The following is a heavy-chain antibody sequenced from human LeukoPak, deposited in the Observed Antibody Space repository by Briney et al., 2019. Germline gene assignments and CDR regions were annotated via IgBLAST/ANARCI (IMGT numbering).Heavy chain of an antibody. D-gene: IGHD6-6*01. Sequence: AGGSLILSCAASGFTFSSWSMGWVRQSPGKGLEWVTVISYDGSKQYYADSVKGRFTISRDNSKNTLYLQMNSLRAEDTAIYNCARDLGSSSDYWGQGTLVTVSS. V-gene: IGHV3-30*01. J-gene: IGHJ4*02. CDR3: ARDLGSSSDY. CDR1: GFTFSSWS. CDR2: ISYDGSKQ.